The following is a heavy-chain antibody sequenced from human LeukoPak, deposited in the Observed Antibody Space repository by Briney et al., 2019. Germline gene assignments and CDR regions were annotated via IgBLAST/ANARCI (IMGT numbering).Heavy chain of an antibody. V-gene: IGHV1-69*04. J-gene: IGHJ4*02. Sequence: SVKVSCKASGGTFSSYAISWVRQAPGQGLEWVGRIIPILGIANYAQKFQGRVTITADKSTSTAYMELSSLRSDDTAVYYCARGTHYYGSGAFWGQGTLVTVSS. CDR1: GGTFSSYA. D-gene: IGHD3-10*01. CDR3: ARGTHYYGSGAF. CDR2: IIPILGIA.